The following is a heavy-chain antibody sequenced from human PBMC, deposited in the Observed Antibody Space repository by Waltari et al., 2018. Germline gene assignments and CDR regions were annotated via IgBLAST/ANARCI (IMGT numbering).Heavy chain of an antibody. D-gene: IGHD3-22*01. V-gene: IGHV3-48*01. J-gene: IGHJ4*02. CDR2: INSGSTTI. CDR3: VRDPYHDPSGYPGY. CDR1: AFTFSGDS. Sequence: EVQLVESGGGLVQPGGSLRLACAASAFTFSGDSMNWVRQAPGKGPEWISYINSGSTTISYADSVRGRFTISRDNAKSFLYLDLFSLRAEDTAVYYCVRDPYHDPSGYPGYWGQGTLVTVSS.